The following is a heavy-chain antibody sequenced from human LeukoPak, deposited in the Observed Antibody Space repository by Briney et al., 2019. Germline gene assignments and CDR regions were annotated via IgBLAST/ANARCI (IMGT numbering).Heavy chain of an antibody. Sequence: SETLSLTCAVSGYSISSGYYWGWIRQPPGKGLEWIGSIYHSGSTYYNPSLKSRVTISVDTSKNQFSLKLSSVTAADTAVYYCARLVVGYCSSTSCPENDYWGQGTLVTVSS. CDR2: IYHSGST. J-gene: IGHJ4*02. D-gene: IGHD2-2*01. V-gene: IGHV4-38-2*01. CDR3: ARLVVGYCSSTSCPENDY. CDR1: GYSISSGYY.